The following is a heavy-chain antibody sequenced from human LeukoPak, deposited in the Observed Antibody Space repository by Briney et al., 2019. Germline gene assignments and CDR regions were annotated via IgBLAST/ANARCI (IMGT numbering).Heavy chain of an antibody. CDR2: IYPGDSDT. CDR3: ARQFTHTDIVVVPAATGFDP. D-gene: IGHD2-2*01. Sequence: GESLKISCKGSGYSFTCYWIGWVRQMPGKGLEWMGIIYPGDSDTRYSPSFQGQVTISADKSISTAYLQWSSLKASDTAMYYCARQFTHTDIVVVPAATGFDPWGQGTLVTVSS. V-gene: IGHV5-51*01. CDR1: GYSFTCYW. J-gene: IGHJ5*02.